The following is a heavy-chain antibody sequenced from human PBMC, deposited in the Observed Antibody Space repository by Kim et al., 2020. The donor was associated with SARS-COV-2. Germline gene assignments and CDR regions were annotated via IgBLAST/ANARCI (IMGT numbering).Heavy chain of an antibody. J-gene: IGHJ3*02. CDR2: IYSGGST. CDR1: GFIVSSNY. Sequence: GGSLRLSCAASGFIVSSNYMYWVRQAPGKGLEWVSAIYSGGSTYYADSVKGRFTISRDNSKNTLYLQLNSLRPEDTALYYCARDRSSGWSDAFDIWGQGTMVTVSS. V-gene: IGHV3-66*02. D-gene: IGHD6-19*01. CDR3: ARDRSSGWSDAFDI.